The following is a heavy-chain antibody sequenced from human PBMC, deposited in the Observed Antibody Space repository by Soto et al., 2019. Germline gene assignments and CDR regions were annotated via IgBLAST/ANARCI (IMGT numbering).Heavy chain of an antibody. CDR1: GYTFTSYD. CDR3: ARERTTISMDV. D-gene: IGHD3-9*01. Sequence: QVQLVQSGAEVKKPGASVKVSCKASGYTFTSYDINWVRQATGQGLEWMGWMNPNSGNTGYAQKFEGSXTXTXXTSISTAYMELSSLRSEDTAVYYCARERTTISMDVWGQGTTVTVSS. CDR2: MNPNSGNT. V-gene: IGHV1-8*01. J-gene: IGHJ6*02.